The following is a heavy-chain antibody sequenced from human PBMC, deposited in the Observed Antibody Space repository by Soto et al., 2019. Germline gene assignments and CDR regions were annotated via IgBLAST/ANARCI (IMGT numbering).Heavy chain of an antibody. CDR1: GASISSSSFY. CDR3: AREGHIRGTDY. J-gene: IGHJ4*02. Sequence: SETLSLTCTVSGASISSSSFYWGWIRQPPGKGLESIANIYYDGSTYYNPSLKSRVTISVDTSKNRFSLKLSSVTAADTAVYYCAREGHIRGTDYWGQGTLVTVSS. CDR2: IYYDGST. V-gene: IGHV4-39*02. D-gene: IGHD3-10*01.